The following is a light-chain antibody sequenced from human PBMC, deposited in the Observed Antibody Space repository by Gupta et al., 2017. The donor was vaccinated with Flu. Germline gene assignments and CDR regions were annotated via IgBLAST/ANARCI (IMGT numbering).Light chain of an antibody. CDR3: MQGSRWPWA. CDR1: QSLVYSDGNIY. CDR2: QVS. V-gene: IGKV2-30*01. J-gene: IGKJ1*01. Sequence: DVVMTQSPLSLPVTLGQPASISCRSSQSLVYSDGNIYLHWFQQRPGQSPRCLIYQVSHRESGVPDRFSGSGSGTDFTLKISRVEAEDVGVYYCMQGSRWPWAFGQGTKVEIK.